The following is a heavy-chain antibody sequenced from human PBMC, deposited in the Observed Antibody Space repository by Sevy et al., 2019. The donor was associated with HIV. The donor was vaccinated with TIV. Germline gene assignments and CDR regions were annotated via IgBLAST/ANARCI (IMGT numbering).Heavy chain of an antibody. CDR3: ARASACGGDCYYLQY. V-gene: IGHV1-69*06. CDR2: IIPISGPAGPT. J-gene: IGHJ1*01. CDR1: GDSFSGYT. D-gene: IGHD2-21*02. Sequence: ASVKVSCKCSGDSFSGYTIIWVRQAPGQGLEWMGGIIPISGPAGPTNSAQNFQDRATITADISTHTAYMELSSLRSEDTALYFCARASACGGDCYYLQYWGQGTLVTVSS.